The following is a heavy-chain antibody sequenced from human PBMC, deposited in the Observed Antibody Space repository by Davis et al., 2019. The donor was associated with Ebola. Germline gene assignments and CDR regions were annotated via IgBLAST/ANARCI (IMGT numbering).Heavy chain of an antibody. J-gene: IGHJ6*02. CDR1: GYIFTGYY. Sequence: ASVKVSCKASGYIFTGYYMHWVRQAPGQGLEWMGWISAYNGNTNYAQKLQGRVTITRDTSASTAYMELSSLRSEDTAVYYCARDDLVATGTIFYYYYGMDVWGQGTTVTVSS. CDR2: ISAYNGNT. D-gene: IGHD1-7*01. V-gene: IGHV1-18*04. CDR3: ARDDLVATGTIFYYYYGMDV.